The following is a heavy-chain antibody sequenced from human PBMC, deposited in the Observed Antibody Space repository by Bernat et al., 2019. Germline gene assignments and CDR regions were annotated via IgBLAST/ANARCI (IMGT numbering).Heavy chain of an antibody. J-gene: IGHJ6*02. CDR1: GYTFTTYG. CDR2: ISVHNANT. D-gene: IGHD3-3*01. CDR3: ARDQGLYYDFWSGYTYYYYGMDV. Sequence: QVQLVQSGAEVKKPGASVKVSCKASGYTFTTYGINWVRQAPGQGLEWMGWISVHNANTNYAPKLQGRVTMTTDTSTNTAYMELRNLRSDDTAVYYCARDQGLYYDFWSGYTYYYYGMDVWGQGTTVTVSS. V-gene: IGHV1-18*01.